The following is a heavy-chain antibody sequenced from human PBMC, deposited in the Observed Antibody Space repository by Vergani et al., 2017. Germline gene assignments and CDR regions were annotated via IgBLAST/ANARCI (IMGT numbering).Heavy chain of an antibody. CDR1: GYTFTGYY. V-gene: IGHV1-2*02. CDR3: ARDRPAPSGSYYDGSAFDI. Sequence: QVQLVQSGSEVKKPGASVKVSCKASGYTFTGYYMHWVRQAPGQGLEWMGWINPNSGGTNYAQKFQGRVTITADESTSTAYMELSSLRSEDTAVYYCARDRPAPSGSYYDGSAFDIWGQGTMVTVSS. J-gene: IGHJ3*02. D-gene: IGHD1-26*01. CDR2: INPNSGGT.